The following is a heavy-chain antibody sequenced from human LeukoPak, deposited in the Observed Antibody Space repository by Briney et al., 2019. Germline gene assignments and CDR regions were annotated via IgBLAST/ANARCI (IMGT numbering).Heavy chain of an antibody. D-gene: IGHD3-16*02. Sequence: SETLSLTCAVYGGSFSGYYWSWIRQPPGKGLEWIGYIYYSGSTNYNPSLKSRVTISVDTSKNQFSLKLSSVTAADTAVYYCARQRIHTFGGVIVANNWFDPWGQGTLVTVSS. CDR3: ARQRIHTFGGVIVANNWFDP. V-gene: IGHV4-59*08. CDR2: IYYSGST. J-gene: IGHJ5*02. CDR1: GGSFSGYY.